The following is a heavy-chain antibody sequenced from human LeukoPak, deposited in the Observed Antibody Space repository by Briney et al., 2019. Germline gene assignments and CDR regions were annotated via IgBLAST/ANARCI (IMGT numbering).Heavy chain of an antibody. D-gene: IGHD3-3*01. V-gene: IGHV3-23*01. CDR2: ISGSGGSA. J-gene: IGHJ5*02. CDR1: GFTFSSYW. Sequence: GGSLRLSCAASGFTFSSYWMSWVRQAPGKGLEWVSAISGSGGSAYYADSVKGRFTISRDNSKNTLYLQMNSLRAEDTAVYYCAKGDDFWSFNWFDPWGQGTLVTVSS. CDR3: AKGDDFWSFNWFDP.